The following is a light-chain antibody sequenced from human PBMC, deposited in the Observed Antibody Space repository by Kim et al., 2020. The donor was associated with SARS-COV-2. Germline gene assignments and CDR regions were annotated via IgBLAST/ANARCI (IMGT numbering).Light chain of an antibody. CDR1: SLRSYY. J-gene: IGLJ2*01. V-gene: IGLV3-19*01. CDR3: NARDSSGNHLV. Sequence: ALGQTIRITCQGDSLRSYYASWYQQKPGQAPVLVIYGKNNRPSGIPDRFSGSSSGNTASLTITGAQAEDEAHYYCNARDSSGNHLVFGGGTQLTVL. CDR2: GKN.